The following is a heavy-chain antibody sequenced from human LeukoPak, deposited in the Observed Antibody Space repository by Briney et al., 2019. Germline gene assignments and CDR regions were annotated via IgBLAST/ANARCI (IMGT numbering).Heavy chain of an antibody. V-gene: IGHV4-61*08. J-gene: IGHJ4*02. CDR1: GNSISSGDNY. Sequence: PSQTLSLTCTVSGNSISSGDNYWSWIRQPPGKGLEWIGYIYYSGSTNYNPSLKSRVTISVDTSKNQFSLRLSSVTAADTAVYYCATIMTGFFYFDYWGQGTLVTVSS. CDR2: IYYSGST. D-gene: IGHD2-8*01. CDR3: ATIMTGFFYFDY.